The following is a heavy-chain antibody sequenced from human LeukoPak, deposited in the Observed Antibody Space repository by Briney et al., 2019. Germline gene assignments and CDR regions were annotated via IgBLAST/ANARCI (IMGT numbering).Heavy chain of an antibody. CDR3: VRVRVGASASDYHFYYMDV. J-gene: IGHJ6*03. V-gene: IGHV5-51*01. CDR2: IYPGDSET. D-gene: IGHD1-26*01. CDR1: GYRFTNYW. Sequence: GESLKISCKGSGYRFTNYWIGWVRQVPGKGLEWMGIIYPGDSETRYSPSFQGQVTISADKSISTAYLQWSSLKPSDTAVYYCVRVRVGASASDYHFYYMDVWGKGTTVTISS.